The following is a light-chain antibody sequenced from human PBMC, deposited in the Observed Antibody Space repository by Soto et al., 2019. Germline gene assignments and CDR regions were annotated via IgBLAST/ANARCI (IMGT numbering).Light chain of an antibody. J-gene: IGKJ1*01. CDR1: QDIRND. CDR3: LQDYNFAQT. Sequence: IQVAQSPPSLSASVGDTVTITCRASQDIRNDLGWYQQKPGRAPKLLIYGASNLQSGVPSRFSGSVSGTDFTLTISSLQPEDFATYYCLQDYNFAQTFGQGTKVEIK. CDR2: GAS. V-gene: IGKV1-6*01.